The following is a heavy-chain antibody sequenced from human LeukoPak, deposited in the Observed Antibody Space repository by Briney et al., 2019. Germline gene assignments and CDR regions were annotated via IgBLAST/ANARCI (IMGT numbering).Heavy chain of an antibody. V-gene: IGHV3-53*01. D-gene: IGHD1-14*01. CDR1: GFHVSSNY. J-gene: IGHJ6*03. CDR3: AYEGPSNNDYIDV. Sequence: GGSLRLSCAASGFHVSSNYMSWVRLAPGKGPEWVSVIYSGDRTYYADSVKGRFTISRDNSKNTLYLQMNDLRAEDTAVYYCAYEGPSNNDYIDVWGEGTTVTVSS. CDR2: IYSGDRT.